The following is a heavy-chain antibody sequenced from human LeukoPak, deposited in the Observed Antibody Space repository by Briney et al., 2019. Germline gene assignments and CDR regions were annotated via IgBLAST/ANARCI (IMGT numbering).Heavy chain of an antibody. CDR2: ISYDGSIK. J-gene: IGHJ3*02. D-gene: IGHD6-19*01. V-gene: IGHV3-30*19. Sequence: PGGSLRLSCAASGFTFSSYGMHWVRQAPGKGLEWVAVISYDGSIKYYADSVKGRFTISRDNSKNTLFLQMNSLRAEDTAVYYCARGAVAGTWPGAFDIWGQGTMVTVSS. CDR1: GFTFSSYG. CDR3: ARGAVAGTWPGAFDI.